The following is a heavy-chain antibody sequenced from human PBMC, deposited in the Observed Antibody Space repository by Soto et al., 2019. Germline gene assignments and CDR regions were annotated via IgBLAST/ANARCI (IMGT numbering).Heavy chain of an antibody. CDR1: NDSISPYY. V-gene: IGHV4-59*05. D-gene: IGHD3-10*01. CDR2: IYYSGST. CDR3: ARQVPYYYQIWYFDL. Sequence: LTCTVSNDSISPYYWSWIRQPPGKGLEWIGSIYYSGSTYYNPSLKSRVTIFVDTSKTQFSLNLSSVTAADTAVYYCARQVPYYYQIWYFDLWGRGTLVTVSS. J-gene: IGHJ2*01.